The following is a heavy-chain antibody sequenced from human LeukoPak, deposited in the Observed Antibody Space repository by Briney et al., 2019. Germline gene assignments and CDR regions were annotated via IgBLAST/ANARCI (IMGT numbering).Heavy chain of an antibody. D-gene: IGHD3-3*02. CDR2: LSWDGGSR. J-gene: IGHJ5*02. CDR3: AKDISKRGLAIADH. V-gene: IGHV3-43*01. Sequence: GGSLRLSCAASGFTVSTSPMNWVRQAPGKGLEWVSLLSWDGGSRYYADSVRGRFTISKDNSKNSLYLQMNSLTTEDTALYYCAKDISKRGLAIADHWGQGTLVTVSS. CDR1: GFTVSTSP.